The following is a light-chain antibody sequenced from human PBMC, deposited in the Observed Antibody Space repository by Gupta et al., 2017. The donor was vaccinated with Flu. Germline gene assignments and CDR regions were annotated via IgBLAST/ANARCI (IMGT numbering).Light chain of an antibody. CDR1: ISNIGSNA. V-gene: IGLV1-44*01. Sequence: QSVLTQPPSASGTPGQRVIISCSGSISNIGSNAVNWYQQVPGTAPKLLIYSNNQRLSGVPDRFSGSKSGTSASLAISGLQSDDETDYYCATWDDTLNGFFVFGTGTKVTVL. CDR3: ATWDDTLNGFFV. J-gene: IGLJ1*01. CDR2: SNN.